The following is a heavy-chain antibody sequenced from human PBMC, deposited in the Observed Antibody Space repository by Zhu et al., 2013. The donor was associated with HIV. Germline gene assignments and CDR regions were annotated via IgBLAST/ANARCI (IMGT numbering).Heavy chain of an antibody. D-gene: IGHD3-22*01. Sequence: GQLAQSGAEVKKPGASVKVSCKASGYTFTGYYMHWVRQAPGQGLEWMGWINPNSGGTNYAQKFQGRVTMTRDTSISTAYMELSRLRSDDTAVYYCARVSDSSGYYGSDAFDIWGQGTMVTVSS. V-gene: IGHV1-2*02. CDR2: INPNSGGT. CDR3: ARVSDSSGYYGSDAFDI. CDR1: GYTFTGYY. J-gene: IGHJ3*02.